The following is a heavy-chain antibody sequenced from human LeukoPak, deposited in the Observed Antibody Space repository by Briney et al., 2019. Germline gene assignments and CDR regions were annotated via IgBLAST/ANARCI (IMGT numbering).Heavy chain of an antibody. J-gene: IGHJ4*02. CDR2: IRYVGSNK. V-gene: IGHV3-30*02. D-gene: IGHD3-10*01. CDR1: GFTFSSYG. Sequence: GGSLRLSCAASGFTFSSYGMHWVRQAPGKGLEWVAFIRYVGSNKYYADSVKGRFTISRDNSKNTLYLQMNSLRAEDTAVYYCAKASRYYGSGSYYNPIDYWGQGTLVTVSS. CDR3: AKASRYYGSGSYYNPIDY.